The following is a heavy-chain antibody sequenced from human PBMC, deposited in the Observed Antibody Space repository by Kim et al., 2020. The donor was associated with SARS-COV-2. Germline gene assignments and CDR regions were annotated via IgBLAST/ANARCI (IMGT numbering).Heavy chain of an antibody. V-gene: IGHV3-23*01. Sequence: GGSLRLSCAASGFTFSSYGMSWVRQAPGKGLEWVSTISGTGGSTYYADSVKGRFTISRDNSKNTLYLQMNSLRAEDTAVYYCAQGRFIMVGWGQGTLVTVSS. J-gene: IGHJ4*02. D-gene: IGHD3-10*01. CDR1: GFTFSSYG. CDR2: ISGTGGST. CDR3: AQGRFIMVG.